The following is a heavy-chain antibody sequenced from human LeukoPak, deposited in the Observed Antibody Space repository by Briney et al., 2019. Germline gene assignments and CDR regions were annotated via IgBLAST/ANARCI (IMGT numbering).Heavy chain of an antibody. V-gene: IGHV1-69*05. Sequence: ASVKVSCKASGGSFNAYAFSWVRQAPGQGGEGMGGIIPIFGTSKYAQKLQGRLTIFTDASTSTAYMEVSSLRSGDTAIYYCARGLDASMETAYDYWGQGTLVTVSS. J-gene: IGHJ4*02. CDR2: IIPIFGTS. D-gene: IGHD5-18*01. CDR1: GGSFNAYA. CDR3: ARGLDASMETAYDY.